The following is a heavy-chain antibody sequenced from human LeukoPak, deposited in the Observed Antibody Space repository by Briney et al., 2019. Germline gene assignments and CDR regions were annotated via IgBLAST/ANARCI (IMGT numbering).Heavy chain of an antibody. Sequence: PGRSLRLSCAAFGFTFSSYGMHWVRQAPGKGLEWVAVIWYDGSNKYYADSVKGRFTISRDNSKNTLYLQMNSLRAEDTAVYYCAREKGRSTGFGFDYWGQGTLVTVSS. CDR1: GFTFSSYG. J-gene: IGHJ4*02. CDR3: AREKGRSTGFGFDY. V-gene: IGHV3-33*01. D-gene: IGHD1-14*01. CDR2: IWYDGSNK.